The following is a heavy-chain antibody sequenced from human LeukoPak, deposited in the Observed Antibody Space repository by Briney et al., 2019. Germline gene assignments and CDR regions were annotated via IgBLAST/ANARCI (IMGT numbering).Heavy chain of an antibody. V-gene: IGHV3-23*01. CDR3: AKDGGTDLLLWLGEHALGAYYFDS. J-gene: IGHJ4*02. CDR1: ISTFSNYA. CDR2: LSGSGGSA. D-gene: IGHD3-10*01. Sequence: PGGSLRLSCAVSISTFSNYAMSWVRQAPGKGLEWVSTLSGSGGSAYYADSVKGRFTNSRDNSNYTLYLQMNSLRAEDTAVYYCAKDGGTDLLLWLGEHALGAYYFDSWGQGTLVTVSS.